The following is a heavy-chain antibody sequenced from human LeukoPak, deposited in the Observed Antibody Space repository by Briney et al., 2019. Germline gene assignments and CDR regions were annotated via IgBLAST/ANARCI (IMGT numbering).Heavy chain of an antibody. CDR2: VKSDGSST. CDR1: GFTFSSYA. CDR3: ARDGFLGPVTAYPDY. V-gene: IGHV3-74*01. Sequence: GSLRLSCAASGFTFSSYAMHWVRQAPGKGLVWVSRVKSDGSSTSYADSVKGRFTISRDNARNTLYLQMNSLRAEDTAVYYCARDGFLGPVTAYPDYWGQGTPVTVSS. J-gene: IGHJ4*02. D-gene: IGHD2-21*02.